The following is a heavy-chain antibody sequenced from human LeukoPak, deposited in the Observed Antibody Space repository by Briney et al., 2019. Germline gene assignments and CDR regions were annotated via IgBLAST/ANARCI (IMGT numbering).Heavy chain of an antibody. V-gene: IGHV3-30-3*01. J-gene: IGHJ4*02. CDR1: GLTLSSYA. CDR2: ISYDGSNK. D-gene: IGHD3-16*01. Sequence: PGRSLLHPCADSGLTLSSYAMHWVRQAPGKGLEWVAVISYDGSNKYYADSVKGRFTISRDNSKNTLYLKMNSLRAEDTAVYYWASVGEWLALDYWGQGTLLTLSS. CDR3: ASVGEWLALDY.